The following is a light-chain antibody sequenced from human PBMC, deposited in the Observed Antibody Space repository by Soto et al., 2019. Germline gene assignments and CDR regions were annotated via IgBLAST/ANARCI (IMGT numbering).Light chain of an antibody. V-gene: IGKV3-15*01. CDR1: QSVSSN. J-gene: IGKJ4*01. Sequence: ETGTTQSPVTLYVSSGISATLSCRSSQSVSSNLAWYQQKPGQAPRLLIYSASTGATGIPARFSGSGSGTEFTLTTSSLQSEDLAVYYCQQYNNWPLTFGGGTKVDIK. CDR2: SAS. CDR3: QQYNNWPLT.